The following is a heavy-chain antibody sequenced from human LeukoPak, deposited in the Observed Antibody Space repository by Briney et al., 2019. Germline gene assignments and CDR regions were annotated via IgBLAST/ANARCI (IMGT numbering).Heavy chain of an antibody. CDR3: ARDLDGENYDFWSGYQPFDP. J-gene: IGHJ5*02. V-gene: IGHV4-34*01. CDR1: GGSFSGYY. CDR2: IYHSGST. Sequence: SETLSLTCAVYGGSFSGYYWSWIRQPPGKGLEWIGSIYHSGSTYYNPSLKSRVTISVDTSKNQFSLKLSSVTAADTAVYYCARDLDGENYDFWSGYQPFDPWGQGTLVTVSS. D-gene: IGHD3-3*01.